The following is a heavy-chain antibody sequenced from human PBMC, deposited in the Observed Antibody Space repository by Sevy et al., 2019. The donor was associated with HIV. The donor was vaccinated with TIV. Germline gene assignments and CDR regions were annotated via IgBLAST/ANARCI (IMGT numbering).Heavy chain of an antibody. D-gene: IGHD2-15*01. Sequence: GGSLRLSCAASGFTFDDYSMHWVRQVPGKGLEWVSLISWDGVTTYYVDSVKGRFTISRDNSKNSLYLQMNSLRTEDTALYYSAKAQFRRCSRGSCYCFDSWGQGTLVTVSS. J-gene: IGHJ4*02. CDR2: ISWDGVTT. V-gene: IGHV3-43*01. CDR3: AKAQFRRCSRGSCYCFDS. CDR1: GFTFDDYS.